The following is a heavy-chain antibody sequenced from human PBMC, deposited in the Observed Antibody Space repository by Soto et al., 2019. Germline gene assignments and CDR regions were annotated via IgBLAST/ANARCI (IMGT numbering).Heavy chain of an antibody. CDR2: IYYSGNT. CDR1: SASLSSSTYY. CDR3: ASSSPFHY. D-gene: IGHD6-6*01. J-gene: IGHJ4*02. Sequence: NPSETLSLTCSFSSASLSSSTYYWSWIRQPPGRGPEWIGSIYYSGNTYYKPSLKSRVSISIDTSRNQFSLKLTSVTAADTGVYYCASSSPFHYWGPGILVTVSS. V-gene: IGHV4-39*01.